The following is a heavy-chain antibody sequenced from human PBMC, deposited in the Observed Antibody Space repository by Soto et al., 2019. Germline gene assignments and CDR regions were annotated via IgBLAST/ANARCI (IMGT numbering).Heavy chain of an antibody. D-gene: IGHD6-19*01. V-gene: IGHV4-34*01. CDR1: GGSFSGYY. CDR2: INHSGST. Sequence: PSETLSLTCAVYGGSFSGYYWSWIRQPPGKGLEWIGEINHSGSTNYNPSLKSRVTISVDTSKNQFSLKLSSVTAADTAVYYCARGSAEGIAVAGIFDYWGQGTLVTVSS. CDR3: ARGSAEGIAVAGIFDY. J-gene: IGHJ4*02.